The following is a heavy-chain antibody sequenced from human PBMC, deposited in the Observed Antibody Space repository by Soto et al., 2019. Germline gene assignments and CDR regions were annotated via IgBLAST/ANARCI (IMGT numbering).Heavy chain of an antibody. CDR1: GFTFSSYG. J-gene: IGHJ6*02. D-gene: IGHD6-13*01. CDR2: IWYDGSNK. CDR3: ARDRPDSNSWFSLYYYYGMDV. Sequence: GGSLRLSCAASGFTFSSYGMHWVRQAPGKGLEWVAVIWYDGSNKYYADSVKGRFTISRDNSKNTLYLQMNSLRAEDTAVYYCARDRPDSNSWFSLYYYYGMDVWGQGTTVTVSS. V-gene: IGHV3-33*01.